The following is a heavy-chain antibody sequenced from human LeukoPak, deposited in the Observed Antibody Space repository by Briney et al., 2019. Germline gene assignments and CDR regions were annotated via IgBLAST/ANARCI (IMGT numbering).Heavy chain of an antibody. D-gene: IGHD6-19*01. CDR3: AKDNRRHYTSGPNPDSLH. CDR1: GFIFNNYA. V-gene: IGHV3-9*01. CDR2: ISWNSGSI. Sequence: GRSLRLSCAGSGFIFNNYAMHWVRQPPGKGLEWVSGISWNSGSIDYADSVRGRFTISRDNAKNSLYLQMNSLRVEDTAFYYCAKDNRRHYTSGPNPDSLHWGQGALVTVSS. J-gene: IGHJ4*02.